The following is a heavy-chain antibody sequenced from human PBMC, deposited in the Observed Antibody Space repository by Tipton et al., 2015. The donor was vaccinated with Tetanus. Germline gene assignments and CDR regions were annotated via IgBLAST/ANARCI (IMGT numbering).Heavy chain of an antibody. CDR1: GFTFKSYT. CDR2: ISGSRLTP. Sequence: SLRLSCAASGFTFKSYTMNWVRQAPGNGLEWVAAISGSRLTPYYADSVKGRFTISRDNSKNTLSLQLNSLRADDTAVYYCAKGRAGDFSGSYGLAYFGCWGQGTLVTVSS. V-gene: IGHV3-23*01. CDR3: AKGRAGDFSGSYGLAYFGC. D-gene: IGHD1-26*01. J-gene: IGHJ4*02.